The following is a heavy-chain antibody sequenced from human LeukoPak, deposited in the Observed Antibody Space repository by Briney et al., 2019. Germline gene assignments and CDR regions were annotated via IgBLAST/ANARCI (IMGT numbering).Heavy chain of an antibody. CDR2: INPNSGGT. Sequence: GASVKVSCKASGYTFTGYYMHWVRQAPGQGLEWMGWINPNSGGTNYAQKFQGRVTMTRDTSISTAYMELSRLRSDDTAVYYCASPNYYGSGISDAFDIWGQGTMVTVSS. CDR3: ASPNYYGSGISDAFDI. CDR1: GYTFTGYY. D-gene: IGHD3-10*01. J-gene: IGHJ3*02. V-gene: IGHV1-2*02.